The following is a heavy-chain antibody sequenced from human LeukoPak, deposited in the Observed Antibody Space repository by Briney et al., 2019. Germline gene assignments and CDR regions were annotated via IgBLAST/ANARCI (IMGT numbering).Heavy chain of an antibody. J-gene: IGHJ4*02. CDR3: ARDRDYYDSSSYYYASDY. D-gene: IGHD3-22*01. CDR2: INQDGSEK. CDR1: GFTFSSYW. V-gene: IGHV3-7*05. Sequence: GGSLRLSCAGSGFTFSSYWMSWVRQAPGKGLEWVANINQDGSEKYNVDSVKGRFTISRDNAKKSLYLQMNSLRAEDTAVYYCARDRDYYDSSSYYYASDYWGQGTLVTVSS.